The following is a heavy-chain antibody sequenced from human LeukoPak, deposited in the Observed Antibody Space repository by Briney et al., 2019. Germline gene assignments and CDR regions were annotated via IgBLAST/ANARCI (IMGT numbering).Heavy chain of an antibody. V-gene: IGHV1-69*13. Sequence: ASVKVSCKASGGTFSRYAISWVRQAPGQGLEWMGGIIPIFGTANYAQKFQGRVTITADESTSTAYMELSSLRSEDTAVYYCARGWGYYGSGSYSLDDYWGQGTLVTVSS. D-gene: IGHD3-10*01. CDR1: GGTFSRYA. J-gene: IGHJ4*02. CDR2: IIPIFGTA. CDR3: ARGWGYYGSGSYSLDDY.